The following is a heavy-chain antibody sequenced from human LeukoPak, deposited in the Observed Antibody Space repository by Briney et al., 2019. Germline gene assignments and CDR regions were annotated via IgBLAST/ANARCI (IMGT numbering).Heavy chain of an antibody. J-gene: IGHJ4*02. CDR2: MCSDGSDK. CDR3: AKDGGTVCHVINYSFDS. D-gene: IGHD1-1*01. Sequence: PGGSLRLSCAASGFTFSDYYMSWIRQAPGKGLEWVAIMCSDGSDKYHVNSVEGRFTISRDTSKNTLYLQMNNLRTEDTAVYYCAKDGGTVCHVINYSFDSWGQGTLVTVSS. V-gene: IGHV3-30*02. CDR1: GFTFSDYY.